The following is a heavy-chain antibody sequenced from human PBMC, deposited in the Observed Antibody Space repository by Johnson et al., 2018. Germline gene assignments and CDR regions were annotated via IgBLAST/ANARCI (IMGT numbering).Heavy chain of an antibody. CDR3: ARGKGGDYYYYMDV. J-gene: IGHJ6*03. V-gene: IGHV1-8*01. D-gene: IGHD2-21*01. CDR2: MNPNSGNT. Sequence: QVQLVQSGAEVKKPGASVKVSCKASGYTFTSYDINWVRQATGQGLEWMGWMNPNSGNTGYAQKFQGRVTMTRNTSISTADMELSSRRPEDTAVYYCARGKGGDYYYYMDVWGKGTTVTVSS. CDR1: GYTFTSYD.